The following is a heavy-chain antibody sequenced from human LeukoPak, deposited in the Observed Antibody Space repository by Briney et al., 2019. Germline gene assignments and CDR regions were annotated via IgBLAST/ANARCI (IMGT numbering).Heavy chain of an antibody. D-gene: IGHD3-22*01. Sequence: GRSLRLSCVVSGFTFSSYGMHWVRQAPGKGLEWVALIWYVGSNKYYADSVKGRFTISRDNAKNTLYLQMNSLRADDTAVYYCPRDVFTTYDTGGGSFDSWGQGTLVTVSS. CDR3: PRDVFTTYDTGGGSFDS. J-gene: IGHJ4*02. CDR1: GFTFSSYG. CDR2: IWYVGSNK. V-gene: IGHV3-33*01.